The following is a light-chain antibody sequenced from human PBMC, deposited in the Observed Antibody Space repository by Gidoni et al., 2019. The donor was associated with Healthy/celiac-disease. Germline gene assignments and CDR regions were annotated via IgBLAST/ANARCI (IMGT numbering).Light chain of an antibody. CDR1: QSVLYSSNNKNY. Sequence: DIVMTQPPDSLAVSLGERATINCKSSQSVLYSSNNKNYLAWYQQKPGPPPKLLIYWASTRESGVSDRFSGSGSGTDFTLTISSLQAEDVAVYYCQQYYSTPRTFGQVTKVEIK. CDR2: WAS. V-gene: IGKV4-1*01. CDR3: QQYYSTPRT. J-gene: IGKJ1*01.